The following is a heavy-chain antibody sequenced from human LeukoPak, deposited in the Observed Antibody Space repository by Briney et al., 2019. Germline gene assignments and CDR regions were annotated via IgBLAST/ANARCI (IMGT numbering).Heavy chain of an antibody. D-gene: IGHD6-13*01. V-gene: IGHV1-18*01. CDR2: ISAYNGNT. CDR3: ARVSWSWGYYYMDV. J-gene: IGHJ6*03. Sequence: ASVKVSCKASGYTFTSYGISWVRQAPGQGPEWMGWISAYNGNTNYAQKLQGRVTMTTDTSTSTAYMELRSLRSDDTAVYYCARVSWSWGYYYMDVWGKGTTVTVSS. CDR1: GYTFTSYG.